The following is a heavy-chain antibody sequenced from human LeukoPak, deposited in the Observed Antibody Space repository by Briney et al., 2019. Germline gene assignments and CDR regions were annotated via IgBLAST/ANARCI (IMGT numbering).Heavy chain of an antibody. CDR2: IIPIFGIA. V-gene: IGHV1-69*04. CDR1: GGTFSSYA. J-gene: IGHJ6*04. CDR3: AKDLSGVVIIHYGMDV. Sequence: SVKFSCKAPGGTFSSYAISWVRQAPGQGLEWMGRIIPIFGIANYAQKFQGRVTITADKSTSTAYMELSSLRSEDTAVYYCAKDLSGVVIIHYGMDVWGKGTTVTVSS. D-gene: IGHD3-3*01.